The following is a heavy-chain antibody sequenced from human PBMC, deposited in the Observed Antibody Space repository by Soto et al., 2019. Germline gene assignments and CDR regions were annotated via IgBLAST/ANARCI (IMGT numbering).Heavy chain of an antibody. CDR2: ISGSGGST. J-gene: IGHJ4*02. CDR3: AKNNATGGGFFDS. V-gene: IGHV3-23*01. CDR1: GFTFSSYA. Sequence: GSPRLSCAASGFTFSSYAMSWVRQAPGKGLEWVSAISGSGGSTYYADSVKGRFTISRDDSKNTLYMEMNSLRAEDTAVYFCAKNNATGGGFFDSWGQGILVTVSS. D-gene: IGHD3-16*01.